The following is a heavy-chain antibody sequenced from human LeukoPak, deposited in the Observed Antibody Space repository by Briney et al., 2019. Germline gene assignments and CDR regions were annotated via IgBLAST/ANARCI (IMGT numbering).Heavy chain of an antibody. V-gene: IGHV3-48*04. CDR3: ARYFSGYNWNYAGFYNY. CDR1: GFIFSSYS. Sequence: PGGSLRLSCAASGFIFSSYSMNWVRQAPGKGLEWVSYISSSSSTIYYADSVKGRFTISRDNAKNSLYLQMNSLRAEDTAVYYCARYFSGYNWNYAGFYNYWGQGTLVTVSS. J-gene: IGHJ4*02. D-gene: IGHD1-7*01. CDR2: ISSSSSTI.